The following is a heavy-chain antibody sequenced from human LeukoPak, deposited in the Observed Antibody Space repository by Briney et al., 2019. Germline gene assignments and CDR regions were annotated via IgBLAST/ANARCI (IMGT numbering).Heavy chain of an antibody. Sequence: SETLSLTCTVSGGSISSYYWSWIRHPPGKGLEWIGYIYYSGSTNYNPSLKSRVTISVDTSKNQFSLKLSSVTAADTAVYYCARQGGYSYGYYYYGMDVWGQGTTVTVSS. CDR3: ARQGGYSYGYYYYGMDV. V-gene: IGHV4-59*08. D-gene: IGHD5-18*01. CDR2: IYYSGST. CDR1: GGSISSYY. J-gene: IGHJ6*02.